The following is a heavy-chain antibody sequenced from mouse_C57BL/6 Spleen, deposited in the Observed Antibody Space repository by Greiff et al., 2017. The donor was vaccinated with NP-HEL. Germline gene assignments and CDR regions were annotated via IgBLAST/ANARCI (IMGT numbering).Heavy chain of an antibody. D-gene: IGHD2-5*01. V-gene: IGHV1-18*01. CDR1: GYTFTDYN. J-gene: IGHJ2*01. CDR2: INPNNGGT. Sequence: VQLQQSGPELVKPGASVKIPCKASGYTFTDYNMDWVKQSHGKSLEWIGDINPNNGGTIYNQKFKGKATLTVDKSSSTAYMELRSLTSEDTAVYYCARRYYSKGFDYWGQGTTLTVSS. CDR3: ARRYYSKGFDY.